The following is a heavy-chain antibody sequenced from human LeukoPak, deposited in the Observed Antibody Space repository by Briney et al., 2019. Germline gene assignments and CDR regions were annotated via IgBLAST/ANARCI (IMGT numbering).Heavy chain of an antibody. CDR1: GDSISTSSYY. Sequence: SETLSLTCSVSGDSISTSSYYWGWIRQPPGKGLEWIGNIYYSGSTNYNPSLKSRVTISVDTSKNQFSLKLSSVTAADTAVYYCTRGSIAYYYMDVWGKGTTVTISS. CDR2: IYYSGST. CDR3: TRGSIAYYYMDV. D-gene: IGHD3-22*01. V-gene: IGHV4-61*05. J-gene: IGHJ6*03.